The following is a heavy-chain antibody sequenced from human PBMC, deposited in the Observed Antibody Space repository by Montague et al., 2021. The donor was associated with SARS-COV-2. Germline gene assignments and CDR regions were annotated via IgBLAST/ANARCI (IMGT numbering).Heavy chain of an antibody. V-gene: IGHV6-1*01. CDR2: PYYRSMWKS. J-gene: IGHJ4*02. CDR1: GDSVSSNSAT. CDR3: VRGIEAAGSYDY. Sequence: CAISGDSVSSNSATWNWIRQSPSRGLDLLGSPYYRSMWKSDYARSVKSRIAINPDTSKNQFSLQLSSVTPEDTALYYCVRGIEAAGSYDYWGQGTLVTVSS. D-gene: IGHD6-13*01.